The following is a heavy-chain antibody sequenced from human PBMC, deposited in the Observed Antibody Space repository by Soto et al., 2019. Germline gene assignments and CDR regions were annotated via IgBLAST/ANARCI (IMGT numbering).Heavy chain of an antibody. Sequence: QVQLVQSGAEVKKPGASVKISCTASGYTVTTHYMHWVRQAPGRGLEWMGAINPGSGAAKYTQTFQARVTMTRDTSTKTVYMEMSALRSEETAVFYCARGGEVGVAGSAAFDMWGQGTMVTVSS. CDR3: ARGGEVGVAGSAAFDM. CDR1: GYTVTTHY. CDR2: INPGSGAA. D-gene: IGHD3-3*01. J-gene: IGHJ3*02. V-gene: IGHV1-46*01.